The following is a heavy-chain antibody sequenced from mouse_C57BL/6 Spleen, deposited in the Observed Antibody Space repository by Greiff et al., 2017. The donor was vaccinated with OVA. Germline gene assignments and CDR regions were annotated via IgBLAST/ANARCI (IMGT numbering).Heavy chain of an antibody. D-gene: IGHD1-1*01. CDR3: ASLLLRFAY. CDR1: GYTFTDYY. J-gene: IGHJ3*01. V-gene: IGHV1-26*01. CDR2: INPNNGGT. Sequence: EVQLQQSGPELVKPGASVKISCKASGYTFTDYYMNWVKQSHGKSLEWIGDINPNNGGTSYNQKFKGKATLTVDKSSSTAYMELRSLTSEDSAVYYCASLLLRFAYWGQGTLVTVSA.